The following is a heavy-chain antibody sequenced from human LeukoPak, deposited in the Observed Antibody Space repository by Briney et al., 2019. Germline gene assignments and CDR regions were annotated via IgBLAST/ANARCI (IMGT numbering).Heavy chain of an antibody. CDR3: ARATIFGVVIRHFDY. V-gene: IGHV4-31*03. Sequence: PSQTLSLTCTVSGGSISSGGYYWSWIRQHPGKGLEWIGYIYYSGSTYYNPSLKSRVTISVDTSKNQFSLKLSSVTAADTAVYYCARATIFGVVIRHFDYWGQGTLVTVSS. D-gene: IGHD3-3*01. J-gene: IGHJ4*02. CDR2: IYYSGST. CDR1: GGSISSGGYY.